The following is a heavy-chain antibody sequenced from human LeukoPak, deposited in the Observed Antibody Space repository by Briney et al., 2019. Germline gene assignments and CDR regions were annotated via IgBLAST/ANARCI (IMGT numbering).Heavy chain of an antibody. J-gene: IGHJ4*02. CDR3: ARDRYYYDSSGTFDY. Sequence: GGSLRLSCAASGFTFSSYAMSWVRQAPGKGLEWVSAISGSGGSTYYADSVKGRFTISRDNSKNTLYLQMNSLRAEDTAVYYCARDRYYYDSSGTFDYWGQGTLVTVSS. CDR1: GFTFSSYA. CDR2: ISGSGGST. D-gene: IGHD3-22*01. V-gene: IGHV3-23*01.